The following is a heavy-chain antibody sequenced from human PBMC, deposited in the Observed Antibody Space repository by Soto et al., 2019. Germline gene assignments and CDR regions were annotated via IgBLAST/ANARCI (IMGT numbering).Heavy chain of an antibody. Sequence: EVQLLESGGGLVQPGGSLRLSCAASGFTFSSYAMSLFRQAPGKGLEWVSAISGSGGSTYYADSVKGRFTISRDNSKNTLYLQMNSLRAEDTAVYYCAKQRWELLGGGVDYWGQGTLVTVSS. CDR2: ISGSGGST. D-gene: IGHD1-26*01. J-gene: IGHJ4*02. V-gene: IGHV3-23*01. CDR3: AKQRWELLGGGVDY. CDR1: GFTFSSYA.